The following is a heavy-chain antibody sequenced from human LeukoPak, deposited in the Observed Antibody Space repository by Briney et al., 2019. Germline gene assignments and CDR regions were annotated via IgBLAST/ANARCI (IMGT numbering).Heavy chain of an antibody. V-gene: IGHV3-21*01. CDR3: ARGPPFDY. Sequence: GGSLRLSCAASGFTFSSYSMNWVRQAPGKGLEWVSSISGSSNYIYYADSVKGRFTISRVNAKNSLYLQMNSLRAEDTALYYCARGPPFDYWGQGTLVTVSS. J-gene: IGHJ4*02. CDR2: ISGSSNYI. CDR1: GFTFSSYS.